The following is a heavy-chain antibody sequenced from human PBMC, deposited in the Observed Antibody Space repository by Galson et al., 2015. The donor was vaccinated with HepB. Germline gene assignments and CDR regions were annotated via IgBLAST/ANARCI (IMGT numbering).Heavy chain of an antibody. CDR2: ISYDGSNK. CDR1: GFTFSSYS. D-gene: IGHD3-16*01. CDR3: ARDQAQGAYYFDY. V-gene: IGHV3-30*03. J-gene: IGHJ4*02. Sequence: SLRLSCAASGFTFSSYSMNWVCQAPGKGLEWVAVISYDGSNKYYADSVKGRFTISRDNSKNTLYLQMNSLRAEDTAVYYCARDQAQGAYYFDYWGQGTLVTVSS.